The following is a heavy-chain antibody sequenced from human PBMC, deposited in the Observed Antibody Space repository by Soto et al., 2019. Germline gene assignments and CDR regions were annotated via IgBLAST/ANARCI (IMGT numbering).Heavy chain of an antibody. CDR2: ISGSGGST. CDR3: AKIWPNQHYVMDV. Sequence: EVQLLESGGGLVQPGGSLRLSCAASGFTFSSYAMSWVRQAPGKGLEWVSAISGSGGSTYYADSVKGRFTISRDNTKNTLYLQMNSLRDEDTAVDYCAKIWPNQHYVMDVWGQGTTVTVSS. CDR1: GFTFSSYA. V-gene: IGHV3-23*01. J-gene: IGHJ6*02.